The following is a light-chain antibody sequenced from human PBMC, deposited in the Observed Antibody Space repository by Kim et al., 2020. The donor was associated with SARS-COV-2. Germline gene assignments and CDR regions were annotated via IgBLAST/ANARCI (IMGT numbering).Light chain of an antibody. Sequence: QSVLTQPPSVSGTPGQRVTISCSGSSSNIGSNSVNWYQQFPGTAPKLLLYSNNKRPSGVPDRFSGSKSVTSASLAISGLQSEDEADYYCAAWDDSLNVPLFGGGTQLTVL. V-gene: IGLV1-44*01. CDR2: SNN. J-gene: IGLJ3*02. CDR3: AAWDDSLNVPL. CDR1: SSNIGSNS.